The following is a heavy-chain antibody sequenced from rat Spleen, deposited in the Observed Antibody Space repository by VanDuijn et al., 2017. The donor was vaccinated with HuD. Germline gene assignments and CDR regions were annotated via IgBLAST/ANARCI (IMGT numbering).Heavy chain of an antibody. V-gene: IGHV2S30*01. Sequence: QVQLKESGPGLVQPSQTLSLTCTVSGFSLTGNNVHWVRQPPGKGLEWMGRMRHDGDTYYNPALKSRLSISRDTSKSQVFLKMNILQTEDTAMYFCARGWERFAYWGQGTLVTVSS. D-gene: IGHD5-1*01. CDR1: GFSLTGNN. CDR2: MRHDGDT. J-gene: IGHJ3*01. CDR3: ARGWERFAY.